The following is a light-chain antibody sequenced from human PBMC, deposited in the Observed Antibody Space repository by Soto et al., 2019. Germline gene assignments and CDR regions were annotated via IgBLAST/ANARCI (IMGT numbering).Light chain of an antibody. CDR3: QKYDHGPLT. Sequence: DIQMTQSPSSLSASVGDRVTITCRASQGIGNYLAWYQQRPGKVPKLLIYAASTLQSGVPSRFSGSGSGPDFTLTISSLQPEDVATYYCQKYDHGPLTFGGGTKVEIK. CDR1: QGIGNY. V-gene: IGKV1-27*01. J-gene: IGKJ4*01. CDR2: AAS.